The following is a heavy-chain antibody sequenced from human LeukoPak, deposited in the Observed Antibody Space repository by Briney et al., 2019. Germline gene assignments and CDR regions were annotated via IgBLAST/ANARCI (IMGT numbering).Heavy chain of an antibody. Sequence: WASVKVSCKASGYTFTGYYMHWVRQAPGQGLEWMGWINPNSGGTNYAQKFQGRVTMTRDTSISTAYMELSRLRSDDTAVYYCARWNVDTAMAVFDYWGQGTLVTVSS. CDR1: GYTFTGYY. CDR3: ARWNVDTAMAVFDY. CDR2: INPNSGGT. J-gene: IGHJ4*02. V-gene: IGHV1-2*02. D-gene: IGHD5-18*01.